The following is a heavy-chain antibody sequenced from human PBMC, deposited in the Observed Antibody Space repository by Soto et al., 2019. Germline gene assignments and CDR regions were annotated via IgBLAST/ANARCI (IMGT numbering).Heavy chain of an antibody. CDR1: GGTFRTYP. CDR3: ARGCDGSGSESVFDI. Sequence: QVQLVQSGSVVKKPGSSMKVSCKTSGGTFRTYPITGVRQAPGQGLEWMGRNSPILDITDYAQKFQGRVTITADKSTTTAYMEMSSLKFEDTAVYYCARGCDGSGSESVFDIWGQGTMVPVSS. D-gene: IGHD3-22*01. CDR2: NSPILDIT. V-gene: IGHV1-69*02. J-gene: IGHJ3*02.